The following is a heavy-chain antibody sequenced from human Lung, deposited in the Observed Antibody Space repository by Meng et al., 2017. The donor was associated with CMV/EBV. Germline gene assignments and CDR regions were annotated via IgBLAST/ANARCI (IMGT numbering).Heavy chain of an antibody. V-gene: IGHV1-69*02. D-gene: IGHD4-23*01. Sequence: TVNWVRQAPGQGLEWLGGLIPLLGMATYAQKFPGRVTITADKTTSTAYMELSSLRSEDRAIYYCARLAECSAGNCYFDYWGQGTLVTVSS. J-gene: IGHJ4*02. CDR3: ARLAECSAGNCYFDY. CDR1: T. CDR2: LIPLLGMA.